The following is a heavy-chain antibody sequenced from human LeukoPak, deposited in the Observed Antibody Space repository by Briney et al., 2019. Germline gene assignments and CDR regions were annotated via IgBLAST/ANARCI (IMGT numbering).Heavy chain of an antibody. Sequence: KPSETLSLTCTVSGGSISSGSYYWSWIRQPAGKGLEWIGRIYTSGSTNYNPSLKSRVTISVDTSKNQFSLKLSSVTAADTAVYYCARGGVWGSTSFDYWGQGTLVTVSS. J-gene: IGHJ4*02. CDR3: ARGGVWGSTSFDY. D-gene: IGHD2-2*01. V-gene: IGHV4-61*02. CDR1: GGSISSGSYY. CDR2: IYTSGST.